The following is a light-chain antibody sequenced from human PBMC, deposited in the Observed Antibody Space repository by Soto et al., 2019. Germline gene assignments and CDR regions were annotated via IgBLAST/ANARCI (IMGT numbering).Light chain of an antibody. Sequence: EIVLTQSPGTLSLSPGERATLSCRASQSVSSSYLGWYQQKPGQTPRLLIYDASNRATGIPARFSGSGSGTDFTLTISSLEPEDFAVYYCQQRSNWPPITFGQGTRLETK. V-gene: IGKV3D-20*02. CDR2: DAS. CDR3: QQRSNWPPIT. CDR1: QSVSSSY. J-gene: IGKJ5*01.